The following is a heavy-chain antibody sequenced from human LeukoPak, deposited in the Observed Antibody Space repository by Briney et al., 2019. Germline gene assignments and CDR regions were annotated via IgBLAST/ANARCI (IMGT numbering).Heavy chain of an antibody. J-gene: IGHJ6*03. Sequence: PSETLSLTCTVSGGSISSSSYYWGWIRQPPGKGLEWIGSIYYSGSTYYNPSLKSRVTISVDTSKNQFSLKLSSVTAADTAVYYCARTLIVVVGHYYYYYMDVWGKGTTVTVSS. CDR1: GGSISSSSYY. D-gene: IGHD3-22*01. CDR3: ARTLIVVVGHYYYYYMDV. V-gene: IGHV4-39*07. CDR2: IYYSGST.